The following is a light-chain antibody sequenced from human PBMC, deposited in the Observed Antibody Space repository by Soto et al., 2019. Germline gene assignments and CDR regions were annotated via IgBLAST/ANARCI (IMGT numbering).Light chain of an antibody. CDR3: QQLNSYPLT. CDR1: QGISSY. Sequence: DIQLTQSPSFLSASVGDRVTITCRARQGISSYLAWYQQKAGKAPQLLIYAASTLQSGVPSRFRGSGSGTEFTLTISSLQPEDFATYYCQQLNSYPLTFGGGTKVEIK. J-gene: IGKJ4*01. CDR2: AAS. V-gene: IGKV1-9*01.